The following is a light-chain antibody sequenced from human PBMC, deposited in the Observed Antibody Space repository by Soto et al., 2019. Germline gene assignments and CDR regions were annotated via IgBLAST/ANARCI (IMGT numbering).Light chain of an antibody. V-gene: IGKV3-15*01. CDR3: QQYNNWPPYT. J-gene: IGKJ2*01. CDR1: QSVSSN. CDR2: GAS. Sequence: EIVMTQSPATLSVSPGERATLSCSASQSVSSNLAWYQQKPGQAPRLLIYGASTRATGIPARFSGSGSGTEFTLTISRLQSEDFAVYYCQQYNNWPPYTFGQGTKREI.